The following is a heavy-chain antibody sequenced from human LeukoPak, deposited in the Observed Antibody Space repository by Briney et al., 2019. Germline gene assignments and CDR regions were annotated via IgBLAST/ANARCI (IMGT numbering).Heavy chain of an antibody. V-gene: IGHV3-21*01. CDR1: GFTFSSYS. CDR3: ARDSSGWYLDY. CDR2: ISSSSSYI. D-gene: IGHD6-19*01. Sequence: GGSLRPSCAASGFTFSSYSMNWVRQAPGKGLEWVSSISSSSSYIYYADSVKGRFTISRDNAKNSLYLQMNSLRAEDTAVYYCARDSSGWYLDYWGQGTLVTVSS. J-gene: IGHJ4*02.